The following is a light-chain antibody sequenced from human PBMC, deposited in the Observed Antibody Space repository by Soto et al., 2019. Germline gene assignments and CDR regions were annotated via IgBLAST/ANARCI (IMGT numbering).Light chain of an antibody. J-gene: IGLJ1*01. CDR3: CSYAGSNSFAV. Sequence: QSALTQPASVSGSPGQSITISCTGTRSEVGSYNLVSWYQQHPGKAPRLMISEVSRWPSGVSSRFSGSRSGNTASLTISGLQAEDEADYYCCSYAGSNSFAVFGTGTKLTVL. CDR1: RSEVGSYNL. CDR2: EVS. V-gene: IGLV2-23*02.